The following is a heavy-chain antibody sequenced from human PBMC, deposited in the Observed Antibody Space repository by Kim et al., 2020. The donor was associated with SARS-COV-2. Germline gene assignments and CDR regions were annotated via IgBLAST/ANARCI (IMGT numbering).Heavy chain of an antibody. CDR1: GFTFSSYR. Sequence: GGSLRLSCAASGFTFSSYRMNWVRQAPGKGLEWVSYISSSSSYIYYADSVKGRFTISRDNAKNSLYLQMNNLRAEDRDVYYCAGDLGGVVRRVYATHGYYCMDVGGQGTTVRVSS. CDR2: ISSSSSYI. V-gene: IGHV3-21*01. CDR3: AGDLGGVVRRVYATHGYYCMDV. J-gene: IGHJ6*02. D-gene: IGHD2-8*01.